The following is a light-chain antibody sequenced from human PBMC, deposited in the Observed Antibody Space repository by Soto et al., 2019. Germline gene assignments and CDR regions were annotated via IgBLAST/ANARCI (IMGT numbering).Light chain of an antibody. V-gene: IGKV3-11*01. CDR2: DAS. Sequence: EIVFSQSPANLYLYPGERATLSCRASQSVITYLAWYQQKPGQAPRPLIYDASSRATGIPARLSGSGSGTDFTLTIRSLEPEDFAVYYCQPRSNWLTFGGGTQVDIK. CDR3: QPRSNWLT. J-gene: IGKJ4*01. CDR1: QSVITY.